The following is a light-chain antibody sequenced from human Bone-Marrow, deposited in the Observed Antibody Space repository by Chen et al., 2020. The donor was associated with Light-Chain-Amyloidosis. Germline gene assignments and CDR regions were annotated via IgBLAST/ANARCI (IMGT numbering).Light chain of an antibody. CDR1: SSNIGAGYD. V-gene: IGLV1-40*01. J-gene: IGLJ2*01. CDR3: QSYDSPHVV. Sequence: QSVLTQPPSASGAPGQRVTISCTGSSSNIGAGYDVHWYQQLPGTAPKLLIYGNSNRPSGVPDRFSGSKSGTSASLAITGLQAEDEADYYCQSYDSPHVVFGGGTKLTVL. CDR2: GNS.